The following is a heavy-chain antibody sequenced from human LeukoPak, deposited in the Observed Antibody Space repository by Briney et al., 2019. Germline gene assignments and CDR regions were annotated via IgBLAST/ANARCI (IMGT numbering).Heavy chain of an antibody. CDR1: GFTFSSYW. CDR3: ARAVGTTVTRWFDY. J-gene: IGHJ4*02. CDR2: IKQDGSEK. V-gene: IGHV3-7*01. D-gene: IGHD4-17*01. Sequence: GGSLRLSCAASGFTFSSYWMSWVRQAPGKGLEWVANIKQDGSEKYYVDSVKGRFTISRDNAKNSLYLQMNSLRAEDTAVYYCARAVGTTVTRWFDYWGQGTLVTVSS.